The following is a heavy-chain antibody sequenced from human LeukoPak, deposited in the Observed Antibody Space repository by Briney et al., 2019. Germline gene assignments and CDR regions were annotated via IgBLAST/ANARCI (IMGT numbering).Heavy chain of an antibody. D-gene: IGHD3-22*01. V-gene: IGHV1-46*01. J-gene: IGHJ6*02. CDR2: INPSGGST. CDR1: GYTFTSYY. CDR3: ARDPPDYDSSGYYYLYGMDV. Sequence: ASVKVSCKASGYTFTSYYMHWVRQAPGQGLEWMGIINPSGGSTSYAQKFQGRVTMTRDTSTSTVYMELSSLRSEDTAVYYCARDPPDYDSSGYYYLYGMDVWGQGTTVTVSS.